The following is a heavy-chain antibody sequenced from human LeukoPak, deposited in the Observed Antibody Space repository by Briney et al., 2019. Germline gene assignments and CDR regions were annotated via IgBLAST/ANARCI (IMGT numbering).Heavy chain of an antibody. V-gene: IGHV1-69*13. CDR3: ASWFGETYYDSSGSNWFDP. Sequence: SVKVSCKASGGTFSSYAISWVRQAPGQGLEWMGRIIPIFGTANYAQKFQGRVTITADESTSTAYMELSSLRSEDTAVYYCASWFGETYYDSSGSNWFDPWGQGTLVTVSS. CDR2: IIPIFGTA. J-gene: IGHJ5*02. CDR1: GGTFSSYA. D-gene: IGHD3-22*01.